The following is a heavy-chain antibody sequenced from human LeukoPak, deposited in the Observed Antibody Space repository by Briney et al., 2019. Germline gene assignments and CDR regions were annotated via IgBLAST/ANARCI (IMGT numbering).Heavy chain of an antibody. CDR3: ARGEGYYASGSYYIDY. D-gene: IGHD3-10*01. J-gene: IGHJ4*02. V-gene: IGHV3-21*01. CDR1: GFTFSSYT. Sequence: PGGSLRLSCAASGFTFSSYTMNWVRQAPGKGLEWVSSITTSSTYIYYADSVRGRFAISRDNAKNSLYLRMSSLRVEDTAVYYCARGEGYYASGSYYIDYWGQGTLVTVSS. CDR2: ITTSSTYI.